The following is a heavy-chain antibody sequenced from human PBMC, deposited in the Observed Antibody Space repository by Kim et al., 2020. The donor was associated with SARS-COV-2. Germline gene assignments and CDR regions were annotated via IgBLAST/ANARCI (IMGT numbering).Heavy chain of an antibody. J-gene: IGHJ3*02. CDR2: IWYDGSNK. CDR3: AKDLVRGGRGAFDI. Sequence: GGSLRLSCAASGFTFSSYGMHWVRQAPGKGLEWVAVIWYDGSNKYYADSVKGRFTISRDNSKNTLYLQMNSLRAEDTAVYYCAKDLVRGGRGAFDIWGQGTMVTVSS. CDR1: GFTFSSYG. V-gene: IGHV3-33*06. D-gene: IGHD3-10*01.